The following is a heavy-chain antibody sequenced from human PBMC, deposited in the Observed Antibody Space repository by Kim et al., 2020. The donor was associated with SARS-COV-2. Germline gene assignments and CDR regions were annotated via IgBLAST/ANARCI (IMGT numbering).Heavy chain of an antibody. D-gene: IGHD6-13*01. J-gene: IGHJ4*02. V-gene: IGHV1-69*01. CDR3: ARELGWQQLVSGFDY. Sequence: QKFQGRVTITADESTSTAYMELSSLRSEDTAVYYCARELGWQQLVSGFDYWGQGTLVTVSS.